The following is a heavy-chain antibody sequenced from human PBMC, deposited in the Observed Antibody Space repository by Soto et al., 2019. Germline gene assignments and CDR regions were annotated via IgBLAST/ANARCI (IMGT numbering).Heavy chain of an antibody. D-gene: IGHD3-3*01. Sequence: QVQLQESGPGLVKPSETLSLTCTVSGGSISSYYWSWIRQPPGKGLEWIGYIYYSGSTNYNPSLKSRVTISVDASKTQFSLKLSSVTAADTAVYYCASGVIDFWSGYYGGFDYWGQGTLVTVSS. CDR1: GGSISSYY. V-gene: IGHV4-59*08. J-gene: IGHJ4*02. CDR2: IYYSGST. CDR3: ASGVIDFWSGYYGGFDY.